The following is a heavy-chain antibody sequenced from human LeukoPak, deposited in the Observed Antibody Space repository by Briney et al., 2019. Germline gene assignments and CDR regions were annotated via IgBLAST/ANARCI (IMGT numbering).Heavy chain of an antibody. CDR1: GYTFTGYY. Sequence: ASVKVSCKASGYTFTGYYMHWVRQAPGQGLEWMGWINPNSGGTNYAQKFQGRVTMTRDTSISTAYVELSGLRSDDTAVYYCARKKEQWLVRETHKNPFDYWGQGTLVTVSS. CDR2: INPNSGGT. J-gene: IGHJ4*02. D-gene: IGHD6-19*01. V-gene: IGHV1-2*02. CDR3: ARKKEQWLVRETHKNPFDY.